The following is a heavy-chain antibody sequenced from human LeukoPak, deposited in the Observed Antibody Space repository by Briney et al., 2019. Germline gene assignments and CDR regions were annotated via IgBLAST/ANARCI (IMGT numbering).Heavy chain of an antibody. D-gene: IGHD1-7*01. V-gene: IGHV1-24*01. CDR1: GYTLTELS. CDR3: ATGYVNWNYVSADY. Sequence: GASVKVSCKVSGYTLTELSMHWVRQAPGKGLEWMGGFDPEDGETIYAQKFQGRVTMTEDTSTDTAYMELSSLRSEDTAVYYCATGYVNWNYVSADYWGQGTLVTVSS. CDR2: FDPEDGET. J-gene: IGHJ4*02.